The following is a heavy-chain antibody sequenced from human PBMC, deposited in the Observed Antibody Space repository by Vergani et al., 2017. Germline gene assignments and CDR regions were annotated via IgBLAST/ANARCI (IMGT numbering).Heavy chain of an antibody. D-gene: IGHD5-18*01. CDR3: ARGASYRGYSYGYPRSVLWFDP. CDR1: GFTFDDYG. Sequence: EVQLVESGGGVVRPGGSLRLSCAASGFTFDDYGMNWVRQAPGKGLEWVSYISSSSSTIYYADSVKGRFTISRDNAKNSLYLQMNSLRAEDTAVYYCARGASYRGYSYGYPRSVLWFDPWGQGTLVTVSS. CDR2: ISSSSSTI. V-gene: IGHV3-48*04. J-gene: IGHJ5*02.